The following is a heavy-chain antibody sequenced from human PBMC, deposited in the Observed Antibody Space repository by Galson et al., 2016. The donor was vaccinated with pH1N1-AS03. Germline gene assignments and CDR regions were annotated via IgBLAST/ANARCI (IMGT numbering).Heavy chain of an antibody. CDR3: AREPWGSTQGEY. V-gene: IGHV3-53*01. J-gene: IGHJ4*02. CDR1: GFTFSTYS. Sequence: SLRLSCAASGFTFSTYSMNWVRQAPGKGLEWVSVIYGGGDTFYADSVKGRFTISRDDSKNTVYLQMNSLRVEDTAVYYCAREPWGSTQGEYWGQGTLVTVSS. D-gene: IGHD3-16*01. CDR2: IYGGGDT.